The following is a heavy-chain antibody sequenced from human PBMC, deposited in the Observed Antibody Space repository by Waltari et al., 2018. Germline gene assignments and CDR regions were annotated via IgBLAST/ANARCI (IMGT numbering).Heavy chain of an antibody. V-gene: IGHV4-34*01. CDR1: GGSFSGYY. J-gene: IGHJ6*02. CDR2: INHSGST. D-gene: IGHD6-19*01. CDR3: ARGYSSGWYPSPYYYGMDV. Sequence: QVQLQQWGAGLLKPSETLSLTCAVYGGSFSGYYWSWIRQPPGKGLEWIGEINHSGSTNYNPSLKSRVTISVDTSKNQFSLKLSSVTAADTAVYYCARGYSSGWYPSPYYYGMDVWGQGTTVTVSS.